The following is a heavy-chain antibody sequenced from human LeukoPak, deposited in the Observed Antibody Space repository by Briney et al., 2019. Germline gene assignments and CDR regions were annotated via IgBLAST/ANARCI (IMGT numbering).Heavy chain of an antibody. Sequence: PSETLSLTCTVSRGSISSGDYYWRWIRQPPGKGLEWIGYIYYSGSTYYYPSLKSRVTISADTSKNQFSLKLSSVTAADTAVYYCARETGYCSSTSCYGRIVDYWGQGTLVTVSS. D-gene: IGHD2-2*01. J-gene: IGHJ4*02. CDR3: ARETGYCSSTSCYGRIVDY. CDR2: IYYSGST. CDR1: RGSISSGDYY. V-gene: IGHV4-30-4*01.